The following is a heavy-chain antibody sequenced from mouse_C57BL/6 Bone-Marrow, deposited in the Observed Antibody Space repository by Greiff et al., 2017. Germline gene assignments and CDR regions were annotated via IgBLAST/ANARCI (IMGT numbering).Heavy chain of an antibody. CDR3: ARLDGYYDY. Sequence: EVKLMESGGGLVQPGGSLKLSCAASGFTFSDYYMYWVRQTPEKRLEWVAYISNGGGSTYYPDTVKGRFTISRDNAKNTLYLQMGRLKSEDTAMYYCARLDGYYDYWGQGTTLTGSS. V-gene: IGHV5-12*01. J-gene: IGHJ2*01. CDR2: ISNGGGST. D-gene: IGHD2-3*01. CDR1: GFTFSDYY.